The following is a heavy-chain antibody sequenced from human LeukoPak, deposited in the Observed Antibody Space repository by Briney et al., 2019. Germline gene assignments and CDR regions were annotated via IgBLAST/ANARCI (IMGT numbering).Heavy chain of an antibody. CDR3: ARNSGDF. Sequence: SETLSLTCTVSGGSMSRSYWNWIRQPAGRGLEWIGRNYTSGSTNYSPSLNSRVTMSVDTSKNQFSLKLSSVTAADTAVYYCARNSGDFWGQGTLVTVSS. CDR1: GGSMSRSY. V-gene: IGHV4-4*07. D-gene: IGHD4-23*01. J-gene: IGHJ4*02. CDR2: NYTSGST.